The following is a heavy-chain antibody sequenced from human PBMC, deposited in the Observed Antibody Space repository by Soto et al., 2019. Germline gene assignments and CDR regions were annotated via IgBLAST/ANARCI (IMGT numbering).Heavy chain of an antibody. CDR1: GFNFSNHG. V-gene: IGHV3-30*03. CDR2: ISNAGNNK. J-gene: IGHJ6*02. Sequence: SLRLSCAASGFNFSNHGMHWVRQAPGKGLEWVAVISNAGNNKYYADSVKGRFTISRDNSKNTLYLQMNSLRAEDTAVYYCAVPYTDNPRRVVSDGMDVGGQGPTVTFS. CDR3: AVPYTDNPRRVVSDGMDV. D-gene: IGHD2-15*01.